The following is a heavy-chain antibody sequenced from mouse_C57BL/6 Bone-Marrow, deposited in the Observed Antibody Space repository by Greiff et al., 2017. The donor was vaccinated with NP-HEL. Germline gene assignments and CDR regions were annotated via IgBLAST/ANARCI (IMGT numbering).Heavy chain of an antibody. V-gene: IGHV14-4*01. CDR3: TTRDSNYVPGY. J-gene: IGHJ2*01. CDR2: IDPENGDT. D-gene: IGHD2-5*01. CDR1: GFNIKDDY. Sequence: EVQLQQSGAELVRPGASVKLSCTASGFNIKDDYMHWVKQRPEQGLEWIGWIDPENGDTEYASKFQGKATITADTSSNTAYLQLSSLTSEDTAVYYCTTRDSNYVPGYWGQGTTLTVSS.